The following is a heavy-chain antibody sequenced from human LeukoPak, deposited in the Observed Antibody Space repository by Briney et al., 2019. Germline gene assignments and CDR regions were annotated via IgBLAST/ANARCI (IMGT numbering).Heavy chain of an antibody. CDR1: GGSISSSNW. J-gene: IGHJ6*02. CDR3: ARVVDDYYGMDV. V-gene: IGHV4-4*02. CDR2: IYHSGST. Sequence: SGTLSLTCAVSGGSISSSNWWSWVRQPPGKGLEWIGEIYHSGSTNYNPSLKSRVTISVDTSKNQFFLKLSSVTAADTAVYYCARVVDDYYGMDVWGQGTTVTVSS.